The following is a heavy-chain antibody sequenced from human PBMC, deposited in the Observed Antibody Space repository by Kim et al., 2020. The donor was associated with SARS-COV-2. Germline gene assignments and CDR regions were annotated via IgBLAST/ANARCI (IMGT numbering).Heavy chain of an antibody. CDR3: ARGSDIGAGFDY. V-gene: IGHV7-4-1*02. Sequence: TYDQGFTGRFVFSEHTSVNTADLKITSLKAEDTAVYYCARGSDIGAGFDYWGQGTLVTVSS. D-gene: IGHD5-12*01. J-gene: IGHJ4*02.